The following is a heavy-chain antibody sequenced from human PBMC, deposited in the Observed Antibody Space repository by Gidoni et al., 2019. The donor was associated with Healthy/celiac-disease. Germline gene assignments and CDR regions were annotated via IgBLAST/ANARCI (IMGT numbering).Heavy chain of an antibody. Sequence: QVTLKESGPVLVKPTETLTLTCTVSGFSLRTARMGVSWIRQPPGKALEWLAHIFSNDEKSYSTSLKSRLTISKDTSKSQVVLTMTNMDPVDTATYYCARYLKRAMIVVSRGHMDAFDIWGQGTMVTVSS. CDR1: GFSLRTARMG. J-gene: IGHJ3*02. D-gene: IGHD3-22*01. V-gene: IGHV2-26*01. CDR2: IFSNDEK. CDR3: ARYLKRAMIVVSRGHMDAFDI.